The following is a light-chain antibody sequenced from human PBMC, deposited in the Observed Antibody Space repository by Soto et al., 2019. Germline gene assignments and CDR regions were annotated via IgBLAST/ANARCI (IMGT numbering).Light chain of an antibody. Sequence: EIVLTQSPGTLSLSPGERATLSCRASQSIINFLAWYQQKPGQAPRLLIYDASNRATGIPPRFSGSGSGTDFTLAISGLEPEDLAVYYCQQRYNWPWTFGRGTKVDIK. CDR3: QQRYNWPWT. J-gene: IGKJ1*01. CDR2: DAS. CDR1: QSIINF. V-gene: IGKV3-11*01.